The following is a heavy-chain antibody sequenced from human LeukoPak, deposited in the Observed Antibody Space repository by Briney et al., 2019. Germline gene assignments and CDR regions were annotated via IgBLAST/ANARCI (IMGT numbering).Heavy chain of an antibody. CDR2: MNPNSGNT. CDR1: GYTFTSYD. CDR3: ARAGQWLVHGVDY. V-gene: IGHV1-8*02. Sequence: GASVKVSCKASGYTFTSYDINWVRQATGQGLEWMGWMNPNSGNTGYAQRFQGRVTMTTDTSTSTAYMELRSLRSDDTAVYYCARAGQWLVHGVDYWGQGTLVTVSS. J-gene: IGHJ4*02. D-gene: IGHD6-19*01.